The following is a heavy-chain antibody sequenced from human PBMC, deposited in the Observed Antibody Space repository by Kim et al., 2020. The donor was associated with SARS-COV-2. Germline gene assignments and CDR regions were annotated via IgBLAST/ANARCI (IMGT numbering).Heavy chain of an antibody. J-gene: IGHJ4*02. CDR1: GFTFSDYY. CDR2: ISSSGSTI. V-gene: IGHV3-11*01. D-gene: IGHD2-21*02. Sequence: LSLTCAASGFTFSDYYMSWIRQAPGKGLEWVSYISSSGSTIYYADSVKGRFTISRDNAKNSLYLQMNSLRAEDTAVYYCARDHMGDSTTGFDYWGQGTLVTVSS. CDR3: ARDHMGDSTTGFDY.